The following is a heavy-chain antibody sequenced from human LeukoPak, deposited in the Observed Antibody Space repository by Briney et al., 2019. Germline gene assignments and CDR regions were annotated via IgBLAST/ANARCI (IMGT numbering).Heavy chain of an antibody. V-gene: IGHV3-13*01. J-gene: IGHJ6*03. Sequence: GGSLRLSCAASGFTFSTYDMHWVRHGPGKGLEGVSSIGTIGDTFYPGSVKGRFTISRANPKNALSLQMNGLRDGGPAVYYCASATVIGNAPVPGYMDVWGKGSTVTVSS. CDR3: ASATVIGNAPVPGYMDV. D-gene: IGHD2-21*01. CDR2: IGTIGDT. CDR1: GFTFSTYD.